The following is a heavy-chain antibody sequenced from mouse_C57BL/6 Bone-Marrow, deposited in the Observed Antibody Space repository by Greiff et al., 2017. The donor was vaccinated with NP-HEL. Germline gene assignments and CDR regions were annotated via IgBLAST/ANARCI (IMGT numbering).Heavy chain of an antibody. CDR2: ISSGGDYI. J-gene: IGHJ2*01. Sequence: EVHLVESGEGLVKPGGSLKLSCAASGFTFSSYAMSWVRQTPEKRLEWVAYISSGGDYIYYADTVKGRFTISRDNARNTLYLQMSSLKSEDTAMYYCTREESVLRGFDYWGQGTTLTVSS. V-gene: IGHV5-9-1*02. D-gene: IGHD3-2*02. CDR3: TREESVLRGFDY. CDR1: GFTFSSYA.